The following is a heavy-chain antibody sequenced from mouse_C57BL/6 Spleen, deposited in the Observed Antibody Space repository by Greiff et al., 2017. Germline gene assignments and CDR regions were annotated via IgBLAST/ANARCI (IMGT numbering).Heavy chain of an antibody. CDR3: ARLAYYSNPFDY. J-gene: IGHJ2*01. V-gene: IGHV1-18*01. CDR2: INPNNGGT. Sequence: EVKLMESGPELVKPGASVKIPCKASGYTFTDYNMDWVKQSHGKSLEWIGDINPNNGGTIYNQKFKGKATLTVDKSSSTAYMELRSLTSEDTAVYYCARLAYYSNPFDYWGQGTTLTVSS. CDR1: GYTFTDYN. D-gene: IGHD2-5*01.